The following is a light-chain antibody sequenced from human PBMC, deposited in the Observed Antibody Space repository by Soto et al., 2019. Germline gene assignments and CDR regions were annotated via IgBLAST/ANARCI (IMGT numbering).Light chain of an antibody. CDR1: QSVGSS. V-gene: IGKV3-20*01. J-gene: IGKJ5*01. CDR3: QQYGSSPPIT. CDR2: GAS. Sequence: EIVMTQSPATLSVSPGERVTLSCRASQSVGSSLAWYQQKPGQAPRLLIYGASTRATGIPARFSGSGSGTDFTLTISRLEPEDFAVYYCQQYGSSPPITFGQGTRLEI.